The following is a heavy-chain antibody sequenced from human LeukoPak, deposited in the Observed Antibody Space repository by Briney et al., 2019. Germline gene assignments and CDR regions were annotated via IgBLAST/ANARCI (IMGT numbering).Heavy chain of an antibody. CDR2: IYTSGST. CDR3: AREPLVNYYYYYMDV. Sequence: SETLSLTCTVSGASISSYYWSWIRQPAGKGLEWIGRIYTSGSTNYNPSLKSRVTISVDTSKNQFSLKLSSVTAADTAVYYCAREPLVNYYYYYMDVWGKGTTVTISS. J-gene: IGHJ6*03. CDR1: GASISSYY. V-gene: IGHV4-4*07. D-gene: IGHD3-9*01.